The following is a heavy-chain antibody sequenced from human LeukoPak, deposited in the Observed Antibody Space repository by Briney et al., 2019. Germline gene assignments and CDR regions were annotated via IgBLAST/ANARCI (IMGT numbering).Heavy chain of an antibody. CDR2: ISAYNGNT. V-gene: IGHV1-18*01. CDR1: GYTFTSYG. CDR3: ARDFGYCSGGSCPSDY. J-gene: IGHJ4*02. Sequence: ASVKVSCKASGYTFTSYGISWVRQAPGQGLEWMGWISAYNGNTNYAQKLQGRVTMTTDTSTSTAYMELRSLRSDDTAVYYCARDFGYCSGGSCPSDYWGQGTLVTVSS. D-gene: IGHD2-15*01.